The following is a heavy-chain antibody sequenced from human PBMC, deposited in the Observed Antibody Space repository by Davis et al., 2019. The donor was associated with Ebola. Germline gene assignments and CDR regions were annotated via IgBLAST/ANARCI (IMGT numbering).Heavy chain of an antibody. D-gene: IGHD3-10*02. J-gene: IGHJ6*02. CDR1: AGSISSGAYS. V-gene: IGHV4-30-2*01. CDR2: IYHGGST. CDR3: ARDGMFGESDYYHGMDV. Sequence: PSETLSLTCAVSAGSISSGAYSWSWIRQPPGKGLEWIGYIYHGGSTYYNPSLKSRVTITVDRSKNQFSLKLSSVTAADTAVYYCARDGMFGESDYYHGMDVWGQGTTVTVSS.